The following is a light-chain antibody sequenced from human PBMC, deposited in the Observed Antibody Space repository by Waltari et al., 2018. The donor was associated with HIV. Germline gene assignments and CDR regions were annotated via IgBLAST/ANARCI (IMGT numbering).Light chain of an antibody. CDR2: SAS. CDR3: QQYYTYPWT. J-gene: IGKJ1*01. Sequence: AIRMTQSPSSFSASTGDRVTITCRASQVISSSLAWYQQKPGKAPNLLIYSASTLQSGVPLRFSGSGSGTDFTLTIGRLQSEDFATYYCQQYYTYPWTFGQGTKVELK. V-gene: IGKV1-8*01. CDR1: QVISSS.